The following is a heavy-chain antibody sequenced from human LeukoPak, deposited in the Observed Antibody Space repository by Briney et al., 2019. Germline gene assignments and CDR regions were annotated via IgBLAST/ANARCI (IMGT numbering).Heavy chain of an antibody. CDR1: GFTFSSYS. D-gene: IGHD6-13*01. CDR3: ARDYSHVAAAGNY. J-gene: IGHJ4*02. Sequence: PGGSLRLSCAASGFTFSSYSMNWVRQAPGKGLEWVSSISSSSSYIYYADSVKGRFTISRDNAKNSLYLQMNSLRAEDTAVYYCARDYSHVAAAGNYWGQGTLATVSS. V-gene: IGHV3-21*01. CDR2: ISSSSSYI.